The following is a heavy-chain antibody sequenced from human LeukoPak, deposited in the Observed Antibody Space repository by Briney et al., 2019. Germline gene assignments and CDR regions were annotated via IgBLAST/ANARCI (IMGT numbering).Heavy chain of an antibody. CDR2: IYYSGST. CDR3: ARGGYSSSWYGESLSVNWFDP. D-gene: IGHD6-13*01. Sequence: SETLSLTCTVSGGSFNSHYWNWIRQPPGKGLEWIGYIYYSGSTNYNPSLKSRVTISVDTSKNQFSLKLSSVTAADTAVYYCARGGYSSSWYGESLSVNWFDPWGQGTLVTVSS. V-gene: IGHV4-59*08. CDR1: GGSFNSHY. J-gene: IGHJ5*02.